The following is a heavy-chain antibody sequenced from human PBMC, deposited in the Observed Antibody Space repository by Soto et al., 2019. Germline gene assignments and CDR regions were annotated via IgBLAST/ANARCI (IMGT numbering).Heavy chain of an antibody. J-gene: IGHJ6*02. Sequence: HPGGSLRLSCAASGFTFSSYSMNWVRQAPGKGLEWVSYISSSSSTIYYADSVKGRFTISRDNAKNSLYLQMNSLRDEDTAVYYCARDSEWGGDYYYYYGMDVWGQGTTVTVSS. CDR1: GFTFSSYS. CDR3: ARDSEWGGDYYYYYGMDV. CDR2: ISSSSSTI. V-gene: IGHV3-48*02. D-gene: IGHD3-3*01.